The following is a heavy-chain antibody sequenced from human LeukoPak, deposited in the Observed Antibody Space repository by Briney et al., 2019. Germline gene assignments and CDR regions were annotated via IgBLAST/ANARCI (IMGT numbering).Heavy chain of an antibody. J-gene: IGHJ4*02. CDR3: ARDWKAVAGIDY. CDR1: GFTFSSYG. D-gene: IGHD6-19*01. V-gene: IGHV3-33*01. CDR2: IWYDGSNK. Sequence: GGSLRLSCAASGFTFSSYGMHWVRQAPGKGLEWVAVIWYDGSNKYYADSVKGRFTISRDNSKNTLYLQMNSLRAEDTAVYYCARDWKAVAGIDYWGQGTLVTVSS.